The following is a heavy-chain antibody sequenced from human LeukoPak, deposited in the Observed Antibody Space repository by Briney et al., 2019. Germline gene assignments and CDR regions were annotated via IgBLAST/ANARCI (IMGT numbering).Heavy chain of an antibody. J-gene: IGHJ4*02. V-gene: IGHV3-30*04. CDR1: GFTFSSYA. D-gene: IGHD3-16*01. CDR2: ISYDGTNK. Sequence: GRSLRLSCAASGFTFSSYAMHWVRQAPGKGLEWVTIISYDGTNKYYADSVKGRFTISRDNSKNTLFLQMNSPRVEDTAVYYCARDLAWGAFDYWGQGTLVTVSS. CDR3: ARDLAWGAFDY.